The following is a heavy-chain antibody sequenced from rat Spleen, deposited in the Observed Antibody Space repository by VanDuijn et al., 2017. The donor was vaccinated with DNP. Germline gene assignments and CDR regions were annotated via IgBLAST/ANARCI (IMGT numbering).Heavy chain of an antibody. CDR3: ARWTRYCDC. V-gene: IGHV3-1*01. J-gene: IGHJ2*01. Sequence: EVQLQESGPGLVKPSQSLSLTCSVTGYSITSNYWAWIRKFPGNKMEWIGYINYSGRTGYNPSLKSRISITRDTSKNHFFLHLNSVTIEDTATYYCARWTRYCDCWGQGVMVTVSS. CDR2: INYSGRT. D-gene: IGHD1-7*01. CDR1: GYSITSNY.